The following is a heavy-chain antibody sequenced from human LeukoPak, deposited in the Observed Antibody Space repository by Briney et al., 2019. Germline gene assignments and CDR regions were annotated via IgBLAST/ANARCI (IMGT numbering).Heavy chain of an antibody. D-gene: IGHD2-15*01. CDR3: AREQCSGGSCEYYGMDV. Sequence: GGSLRLSCAASGFTFSDYYMSWIRQAPGKGLEWVSYISSSGSTIYYADSVKGRFTISRDNAKNSLYLQMNSLRAEDTAVYYCAREQCSGGSCEYYGMDVGGQGTTVTVSS. CDR1: GFTFSDYY. CDR2: ISSSGSTI. J-gene: IGHJ6*02. V-gene: IGHV3-11*01.